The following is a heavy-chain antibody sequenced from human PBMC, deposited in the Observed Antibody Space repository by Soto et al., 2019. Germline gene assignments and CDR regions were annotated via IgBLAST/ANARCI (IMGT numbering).Heavy chain of an antibody. J-gene: IGHJ4*01. V-gene: IGHV3-21*06. CDR3: VRGMNPLF. CDR2: ISISSSDR. Sequence: GGSLRLSCAASGFTLRTYTMNWVRQAPGKGLEWVSSISISSSDRYYADSVRGRFTISRDNAKNALYLQMNSLRADDTAVYFCVRGMNPLFGGQGTLVTVS. CDR1: GFTLRTYT.